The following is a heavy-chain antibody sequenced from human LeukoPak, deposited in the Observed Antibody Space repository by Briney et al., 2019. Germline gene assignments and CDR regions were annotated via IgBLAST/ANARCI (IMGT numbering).Heavy chain of an antibody. CDR3: AKRVGGVNNFDY. J-gene: IGHJ4*02. Sequence: GGSLRLSCAASGFTVSSTYISWVRQAPGKWLEWVPVISGSGGTTYYADSVKGRFTISRDNSKNMLYLQMNSLRAEDTAVYYCAKRVGGVNNFDYWGQGTLVTVSS. CDR2: ISGSGGTT. V-gene: IGHV3-23*01. D-gene: IGHD3-16*01. CDR1: GFTVSSTY.